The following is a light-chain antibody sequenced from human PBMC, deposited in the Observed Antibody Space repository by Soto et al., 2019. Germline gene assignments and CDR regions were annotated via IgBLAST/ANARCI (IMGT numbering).Light chain of an antibody. Sequence: EVVLTQSPGTLSLSPGERATLSCRASQPVDSTYLAWYQQKPGQAPRLLIYRASSRAAGVPDRFSGSGSGTDFTLTISKLDPEDFAVYYCQQYDTSPPLYTFGQGTKLEIK. J-gene: IGKJ2*01. CDR1: QPVDSTY. CDR3: QQYDTSPPLYT. CDR2: RAS. V-gene: IGKV3-20*01.